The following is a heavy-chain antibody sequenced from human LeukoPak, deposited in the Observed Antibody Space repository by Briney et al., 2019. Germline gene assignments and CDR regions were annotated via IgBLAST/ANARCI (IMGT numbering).Heavy chain of an antibody. CDR3: AKSYYDFWSGYYQTFDY. Sequence: AGGSLRLPCAASGFTFSDYAMHWVRQAPGKGLDWVAVISYDGSNKYYADSVKGRFTISRDNSKNTLYLQMNSLRAEDTAVYYCAKSYYDFWSGYYQTFDYWGQGTLVTVSS. CDR1: GFTFSDYA. D-gene: IGHD3-3*01. V-gene: IGHV3-30*04. J-gene: IGHJ4*02. CDR2: ISYDGSNK.